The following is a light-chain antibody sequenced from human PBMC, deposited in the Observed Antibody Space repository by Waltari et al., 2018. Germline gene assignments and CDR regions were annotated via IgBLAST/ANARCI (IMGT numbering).Light chain of an antibody. CDR3: CSYAGSYTWV. J-gene: IGLJ3*02. Sequence: QSALTQPRSVSGSPGQSVTISCTGPSSDVGGYTHVSWYQQHPGKAPKLMIYDVSKRPSGVPDRFSGSKSGNTASLTISGLQAEDEANYYCCSYAGSYTWVFGGGTKLTVL. CDR2: DVS. V-gene: IGLV2-11*01. CDR1: SSDVGGYTH.